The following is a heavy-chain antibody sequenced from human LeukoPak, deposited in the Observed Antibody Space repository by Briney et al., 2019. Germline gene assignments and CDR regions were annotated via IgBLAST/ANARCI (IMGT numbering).Heavy chain of an antibody. CDR1: GGSISSYY. V-gene: IGHV4-59*08. D-gene: IGHD4-23*01. J-gene: IGHJ6*02. CDR2: IYYSGST. CDR3: ARRSMRWMDV. Sequence: SETLSLTCTASGGSISSYYWSWIRQPPGKGLEYIGYIYYSGSTNYNPSLKSRVTTSLDTSKNQFSLKLSSVTAADTAVYYCARRSMRWMDVWGQGTTVTVSS.